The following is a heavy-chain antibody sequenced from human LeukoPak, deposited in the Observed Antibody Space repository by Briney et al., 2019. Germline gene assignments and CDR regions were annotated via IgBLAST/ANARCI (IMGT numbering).Heavy chain of an antibody. CDR2: IKEDGSER. Sequence: GGSLRLSCEGSAFIFSGHWMNWVRQTPGKGLEWVASIKEDGSERYYVDSVKGRFTISRDNAKNSLYLQLNSLRAEDTAVYYCARDGRPIDYWGQGTLVIVSS. CDR1: AFIFSGHW. CDR3: ARDGRPIDY. J-gene: IGHJ4*02. V-gene: IGHV3-7*03.